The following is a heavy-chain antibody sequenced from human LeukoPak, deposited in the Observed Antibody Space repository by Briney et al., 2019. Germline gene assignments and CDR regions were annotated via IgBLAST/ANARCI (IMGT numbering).Heavy chain of an antibody. V-gene: IGHV3-23*01. Sequence: GGSLRLSCAASGFTLSNYAMSWARQAPGKGLEWVSAISASGGSTYYADSVKGRFTISRDNSKNTLFLQVNSLRVEDTAVYYCAKETKTRGGPIDYWGQGTLVTVSS. D-gene: IGHD2-2*01. CDR1: GFTLSNYA. J-gene: IGHJ4*02. CDR2: ISASGGST. CDR3: AKETKTRGGPIDY.